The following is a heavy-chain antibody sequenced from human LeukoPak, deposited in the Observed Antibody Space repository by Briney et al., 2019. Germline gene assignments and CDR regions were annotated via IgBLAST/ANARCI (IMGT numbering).Heavy chain of an antibody. Sequence: SETLCLTCAVSGGSISSCGYSWICIPQPSGKGLEWIGYIYHSGSTYYNPSLNSRVTISVDRYKNQFSLKLSSVTAADTAVYYCARGLRGSPGVDYWGQGTLVNVSS. CDR3: ARGLRGSPGVDY. J-gene: IGHJ4*02. CDR2: IYHSGST. CDR1: GGSISSCGYS. D-gene: IGHD4-17*01. V-gene: IGHV4-30-2*01.